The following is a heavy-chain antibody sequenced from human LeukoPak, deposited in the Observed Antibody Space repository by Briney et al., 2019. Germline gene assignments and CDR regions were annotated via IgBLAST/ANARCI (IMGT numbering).Heavy chain of an antibody. V-gene: IGHV3-30*04. Sequence: PGGSLRLSCAASGFTFSSYAMHWVRQAPGKGLEWVAVISYDGSNKYYADSVKGRFTISRDNSKNTLYLQMNSLRAEDTAVYYCARDRDYYGSGSYYHYFDYWGQGTLVTVSS. CDR1: GFTFSSYA. J-gene: IGHJ4*02. CDR2: ISYDGSNK. CDR3: ARDRDYYGSGSYYHYFDY. D-gene: IGHD3-10*01.